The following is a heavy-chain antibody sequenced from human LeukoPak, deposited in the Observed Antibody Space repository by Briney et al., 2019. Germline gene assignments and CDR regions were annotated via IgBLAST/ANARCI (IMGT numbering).Heavy chain of an antibody. V-gene: IGHV3-66*01. CDR3: AREGGGSYTQVGYFDH. J-gene: IGHJ4*02. Sequence: PGGSLRLSCAASGFTVSSNYMSWVRQAPGKGLEWVSVIYSGGSTYYADSVKGRFTISRDNSKNTLYLQMNSLRAEDTAVYYCAREGGGSYTQVGYFDHWGQGTLVTVSS. CDR2: IYSGGST. D-gene: IGHD1-26*01. CDR1: GFTVSSNY.